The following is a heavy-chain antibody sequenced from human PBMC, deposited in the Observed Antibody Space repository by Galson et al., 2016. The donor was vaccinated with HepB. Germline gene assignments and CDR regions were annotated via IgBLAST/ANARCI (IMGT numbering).Heavy chain of an antibody. CDR3: ASVNLDSPVLGYYYYLYGLDV. D-gene: IGHD2-8*02. V-gene: IGHV1-18*01. Sequence: SVKVSCKASGFRFTSYGISWVRQAPGRVFEWVGWISGYNGNTNYEQRPQGRVTMTTDTSTSTAYMELRSLRSDHTAVYYCASVNLDSPVLGYYYYLYGLDVWGQGTTVTVSS. CDR1: GFRFTSYG. J-gene: IGHJ6*02. CDR2: ISGYNGNT.